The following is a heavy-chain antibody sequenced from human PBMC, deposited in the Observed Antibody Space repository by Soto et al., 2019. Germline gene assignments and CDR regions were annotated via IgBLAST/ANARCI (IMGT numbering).Heavy chain of an antibody. Sequence: PGESLKISCKGSGYSFTSYWIGWVRQMPGKGLEWMGIIYPGDSDTRYSPSFQGQVTISADKSISTAYLQWSSLKASDTAMYYCARGNYGSGIRYPSCGMDVWGQGTTVTVSS. J-gene: IGHJ6*02. D-gene: IGHD3-10*01. CDR3: ARGNYGSGIRYPSCGMDV. V-gene: IGHV5-51*01. CDR2: IYPGDSDT. CDR1: GYSFTSYW.